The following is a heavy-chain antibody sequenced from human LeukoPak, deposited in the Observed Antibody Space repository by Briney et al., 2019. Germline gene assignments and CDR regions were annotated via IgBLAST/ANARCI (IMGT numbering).Heavy chain of an antibody. Sequence: GGSLRLSCAASGFTFSDYNMRWIRQAPGKGLEWVSSISRSGSTKYYADSVKGRFTISRDNAKNSLFLQMNSLRAEDTAVYYCARVYGDYGSWFDPWGQGTLVTVSS. CDR3: ARVYGDYGSWFDP. D-gene: IGHD4-17*01. J-gene: IGHJ5*02. CDR1: GFTFSDYN. V-gene: IGHV3-11*04. CDR2: ISRSGSTK.